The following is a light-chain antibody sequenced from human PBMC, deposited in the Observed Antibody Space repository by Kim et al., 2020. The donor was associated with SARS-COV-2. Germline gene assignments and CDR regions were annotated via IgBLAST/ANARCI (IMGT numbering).Light chain of an antibody. CDR3: QVWDSSSDHVV. J-gene: IGLJ2*01. CDR2: YDS. CDR1: NIGSKS. V-gene: IGLV3-21*04. Sequence: APGKAATITCGGNNIGSKSVPWYQQKPGQAPVLVIYYDSDRPSGIPERFSGSNSGNTATLTISRVEAGDEADYYCQVWDSSSDHVVFGGGTQLTVL.